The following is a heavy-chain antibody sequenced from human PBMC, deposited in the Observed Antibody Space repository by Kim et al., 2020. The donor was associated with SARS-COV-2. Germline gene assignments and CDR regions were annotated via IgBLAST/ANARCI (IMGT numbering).Heavy chain of an antibody. CDR3: ARDGTVVTAWDYYYYGMDV. CDR2: ISAYNGNT. J-gene: IGHJ6*02. V-gene: IGHV1-18*01. Sequence: ASVKVSCKASGYTFTSYGISWVPQAPGQGLEWMGWISAYNGNTNYAQKLQGRVTMTTDTSTSTAYMELRSLRSDDTAVYYCARDGTVVTAWDYYYYGMDVWGQGTTVTVSS. D-gene: IGHD2-15*01. CDR1: GYTFTSYG.